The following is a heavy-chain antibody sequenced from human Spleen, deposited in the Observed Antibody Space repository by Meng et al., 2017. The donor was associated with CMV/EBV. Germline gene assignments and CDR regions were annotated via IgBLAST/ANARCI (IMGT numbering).Heavy chain of an antibody. Sequence: GGSLRLSCSASGFTFSNCWMHWVRQAPGKGLEWVSSISSSSSYIYYADSVKGRFTISRDNAKNSLYLQMNSLRAEDTAVYYCARDMSGGFLEWLFDYWGQGTLVTVSS. V-gene: IGHV3-21*01. D-gene: IGHD3-3*01. CDR3: ARDMSGGFLEWLFDY. CDR2: ISSSSSYI. CDR1: GFTFSNCW. J-gene: IGHJ4*02.